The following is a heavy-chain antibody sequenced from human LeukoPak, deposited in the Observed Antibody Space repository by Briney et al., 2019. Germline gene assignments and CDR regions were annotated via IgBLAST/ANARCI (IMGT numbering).Heavy chain of an antibody. V-gene: IGHV3-30*04. CDR1: GFTFSSYA. J-gene: IGHJ3*02. CDR3: ARAVRNAFDI. Sequence: PGGSLRLSCAASGFTFSSYAMHWVRQAPGKGLEWVAVKGRFTISRDNSKNTLYLQMNSLRTEDTAVYYCARAVRNAFDIWGQGTMVTVSS.